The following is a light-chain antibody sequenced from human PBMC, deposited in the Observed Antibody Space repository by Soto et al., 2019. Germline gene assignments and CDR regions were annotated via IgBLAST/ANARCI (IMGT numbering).Light chain of an antibody. CDR2: DAS. V-gene: IGKV3-11*01. CDR1: QSVSSY. Sequence: EIVWTQSPATLSLSPGERATLSCRASQSVSSYLAWYQQKPGQAPRLLIYDASNRATGIPARFSGSGSGTDFTLTISSLEPEDFAVYYCQHRSNWPLTFGGGTKVEIK. CDR3: QHRSNWPLT. J-gene: IGKJ4*01.